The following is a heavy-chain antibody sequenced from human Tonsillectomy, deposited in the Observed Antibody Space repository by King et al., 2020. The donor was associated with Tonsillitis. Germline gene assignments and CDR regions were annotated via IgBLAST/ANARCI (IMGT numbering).Heavy chain of an antibody. CDR3: ARGGIAARWYNWFDP. V-gene: IGHV4-39*01. J-gene: IGHJ5*02. Sequence: QLQESGPGLVKPSETLSLTCTVSGGSISSSSYYWGWIRQPPGKGLEWIGRIYYSGSTYYNPSLKSRVTISVDTSKNQFSLKLSSVTAADTAVYYCARGGIAARWYNWFDPWGQGTLVTVSS. CDR2: IYYSGST. CDR1: GGSISSSSYY. D-gene: IGHD6-6*01.